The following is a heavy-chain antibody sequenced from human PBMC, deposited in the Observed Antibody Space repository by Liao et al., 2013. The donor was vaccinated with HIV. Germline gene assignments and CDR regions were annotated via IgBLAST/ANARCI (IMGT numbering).Heavy chain of an antibody. J-gene: IGHJ4*02. CDR3: ARWPIVVVNSYYFDY. CDR2: IYYSGST. D-gene: IGHD3-22*01. V-gene: IGHV4-30-4*08. CDR1: GGSISSGSHY. Sequence: QVQLQESGPGLVKPSQTLSLTCTVSGGSISSGSHYWSWIRQPPGKGLEWIGYIYYSGSTNYNPSLKSRVTISVDTSKNQLSLRLSSVTAADTAVYYCARWPIVVVNSYYFDYWGQGTLVTVSS.